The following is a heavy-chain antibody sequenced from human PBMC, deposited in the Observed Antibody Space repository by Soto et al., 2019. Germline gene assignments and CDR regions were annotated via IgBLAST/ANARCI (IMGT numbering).Heavy chain of an antibody. J-gene: IGHJ6*02. D-gene: IGHD3-3*01. V-gene: IGHV4-59*01. Sequence: LSLTCTVSGGSISSYYWSWIRQPPGKGLEWIGYIYYSGSTNYNPSLKSRVTISVDTSKNQFSLKLSSVTAADTAVYYCASERITIFGVATRKYHYGMDVWGQGTTVTVSS. CDR1: GGSISSYY. CDR3: ASERITIFGVATRKYHYGMDV. CDR2: IYYSGST.